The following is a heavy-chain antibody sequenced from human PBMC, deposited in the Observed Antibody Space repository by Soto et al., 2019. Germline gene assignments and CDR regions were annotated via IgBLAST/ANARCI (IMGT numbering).Heavy chain of an antibody. CDR2: ISYDGSNQ. CDR3: AEDYSAYYYDRSGHYTFFLH. Sequence: QVQLVESGGGVVQPGMSLRLSCAASGFTFSTYGMHWVRQAPGKGLEWVAVISYDGSNQFYADSVKGRFTISRDNSKNTLYLQMNSLRADDTAVYYCAEDYSAYYYDRSGHYTFFLHWGQGTEVTVSS. J-gene: IGHJ1*01. D-gene: IGHD3-22*01. V-gene: IGHV3-30*18. CDR1: GFTFSTYG.